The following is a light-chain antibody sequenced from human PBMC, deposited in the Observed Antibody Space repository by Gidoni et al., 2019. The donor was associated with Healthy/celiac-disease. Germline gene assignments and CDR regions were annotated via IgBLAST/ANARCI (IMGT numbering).Light chain of an antibody. CDR1: QSVSSSY. CDR3: QQYGSSGFT. V-gene: IGKV3-20*01. J-gene: IGKJ3*01. Sequence: EIVLTQSPGTLSLSPGERATLSCRASQSVSSSYLAWYQQKPGQAPRLLISGASSRATGIPDRFSGSGSGTDFTLTISRLEPEDFAVYYCQQYGSSGFTFXPXTKVDIK. CDR2: GAS.